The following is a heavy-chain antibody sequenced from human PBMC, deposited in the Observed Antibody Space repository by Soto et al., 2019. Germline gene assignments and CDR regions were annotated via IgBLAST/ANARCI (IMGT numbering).Heavy chain of an antibody. CDR2: IIPILGIA. CDR1: GGIFSSYT. J-gene: IGHJ6*02. D-gene: IGHD3-10*01. CDR3: ARDAYGSGSYPPLDV. V-gene: IGHV1-69*08. Sequence: QVQLVQSGAEVKKPGSSVKVSCKASGGIFSSYTISWVRQAPGQGLEWMGRIIPILGIANYAQKFQGRVTITADKSTSTAYMELSSLRSEDTAVYYCARDAYGSGSYPPLDVWGQGTTVTVSS.